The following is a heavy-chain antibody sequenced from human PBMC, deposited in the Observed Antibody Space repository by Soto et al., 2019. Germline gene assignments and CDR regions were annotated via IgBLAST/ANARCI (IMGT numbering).Heavy chain of an antibody. J-gene: IGHJ4*02. CDR3: VKAHGYDFDY. Sequence: GGSLRLSCSASGFTFSSYGMHWVRQAPGKGLEYVPAISSNGGSTYYADSVKGRFTISRDNSKNTLYLQMSSLRGEDTAVYYCVKAHGYDFDYWGQGTLVTVSS. D-gene: IGHD5-12*01. CDR1: GFTFSSYG. CDR2: ISSNGGST. V-gene: IGHV3-64D*06.